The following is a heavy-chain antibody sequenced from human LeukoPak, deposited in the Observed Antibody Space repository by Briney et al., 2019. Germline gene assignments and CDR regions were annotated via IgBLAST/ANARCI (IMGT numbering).Heavy chain of an antibody. D-gene: IGHD4/OR15-4a*01. J-gene: IGHJ6*03. CDR3: ATLVRSYYYYYMDV. Sequence: SVKVSCKASGGTFSSYAISWVRQAPGQGLELMGGIIPIFGTANYAQKFQGRVTITADKSTSTAYMELSSLRSEDTAVYYCATLVRSYYYYYMDVWGKGTTVTVSS. CDR1: GGTFSSYA. CDR2: IIPIFGTA. V-gene: IGHV1-69*06.